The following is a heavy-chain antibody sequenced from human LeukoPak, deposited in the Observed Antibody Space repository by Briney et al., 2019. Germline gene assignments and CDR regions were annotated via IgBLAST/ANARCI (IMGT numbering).Heavy chain of an antibody. V-gene: IGHV4-59*01. J-gene: IGHJ3*02. Sequence: SETLSLTCTVSGGSISTYYWSWIRQPPGKGLEWIGYIYYSGSTNYNPSLKSRVTISVDTSKNQFSLKLSSVTAADTAVYYCARGHEGYCSSTSCSRAFDIWGQGTMVTVSS. D-gene: IGHD2-2*01. CDR1: GGSISTYY. CDR2: IYYSGST. CDR3: ARGHEGYCSSTSCSRAFDI.